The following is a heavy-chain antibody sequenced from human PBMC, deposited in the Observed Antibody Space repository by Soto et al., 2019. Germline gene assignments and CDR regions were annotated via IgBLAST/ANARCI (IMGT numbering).Heavy chain of an antibody. V-gene: IGHV4-31*03. Sequence: SETLSLTCTVSGGSISSGGYYWSWIRQHPGKGLEWIGYIYYSGSTYYNPSLKSRVTISVDTSKNQFSLKLSSVTAADTAVYYCARGPASYDILNGYYLHYYYGMDVRGQGNTVTVSS. D-gene: IGHD3-9*01. CDR3: ARGPASYDILNGYYLHYYYGMDV. J-gene: IGHJ6*01. CDR1: GGSISSGGYY. CDR2: IYYSGST.